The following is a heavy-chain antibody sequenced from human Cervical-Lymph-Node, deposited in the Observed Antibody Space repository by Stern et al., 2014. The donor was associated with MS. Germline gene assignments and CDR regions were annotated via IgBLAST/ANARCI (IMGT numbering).Heavy chain of an antibody. CDR2: ISADSGNT. CDR3: ARDKMHAFDY. D-gene: IGHD2-8*01. CDR1: GYTFTTYG. V-gene: IGHV1-18*01. Sequence: VQLVESGTEVKKPGASVLVSCKASGYTFTTYGITWVRQAPGQGLEWMGWISADSGNTKYAQKFQDRVTMTRDTTTGTAYMEVRSPRSEDTAVYYCARDKMHAFDYWGQGTQVPVPS. J-gene: IGHJ4*02.